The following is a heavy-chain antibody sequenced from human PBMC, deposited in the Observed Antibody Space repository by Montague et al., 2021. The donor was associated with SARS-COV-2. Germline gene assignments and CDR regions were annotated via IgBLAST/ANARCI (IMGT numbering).Heavy chain of an antibody. J-gene: IGHJ6*02. Sequence: SETQSLTCTVSGGSIRSSSHFWGWFRQPPGQRLEWIGTISYSGSTYYSPSLKSRVIISADTPKNQFSLNLRSVTAADTAVYFCGLGRGFAVGNHYYYSYGLDVWGQGTTVTVSS. D-gene: IGHD3-10*01. CDR1: GGSIRSSSHF. V-gene: IGHV4-39*07. CDR2: ISYSGST. CDR3: GLGRGFAVGNHYYYSYGLDV.